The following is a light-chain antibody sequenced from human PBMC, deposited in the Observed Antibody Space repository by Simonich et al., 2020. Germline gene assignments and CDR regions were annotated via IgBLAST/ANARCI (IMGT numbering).Light chain of an antibody. V-gene: IGLV2-14*03. CDR3: SSYTSSSTVV. J-gene: IGLJ2*01. CDR1: SSDVGGYNY. Sequence: QSALTQPASVSGSPGQSITISCTGTSSDVGGYNYVSWYQQHPGKAPKLMIYDVSNRPSVFSNRFSGSKSGNTASLTISGLQAEDEADYYCSSYTSSSTVVFGGGTKLTVL. CDR2: DVS.